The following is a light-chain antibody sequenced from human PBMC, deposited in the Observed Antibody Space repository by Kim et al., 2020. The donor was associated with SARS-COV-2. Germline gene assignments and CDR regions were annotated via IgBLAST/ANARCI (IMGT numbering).Light chain of an antibody. V-gene: IGKV1-33*01. CDR3: QQYASLT. J-gene: IGKJ4*01. Sequence: DIQMTQSPSSLSASVGDRVTITCQASQDISNYLNWYQQKPGKAPKLLIYDASNLETWVPSRFSGSGSGTDFTFTISSLQPEDIATYYCQQYASLTFGGGTKVDIK. CDR2: DAS. CDR1: QDISNY.